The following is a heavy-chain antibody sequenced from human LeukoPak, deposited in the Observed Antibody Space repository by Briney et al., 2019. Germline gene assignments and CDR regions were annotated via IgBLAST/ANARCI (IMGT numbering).Heavy chain of an antibody. CDR3: ARVLRFSQTGWFDP. V-gene: IGHV1-69*04. D-gene: IGHD3-3*01. Sequence: SVKVSCKASGGTFNHFGINWVRQAPGQGLEWMGRIIPVLDSAKYAPKIQDRVTITADKSTSTVYMELSSLRSEDTAVYYCARVLRFSQTGWFDPWGQGTLVTVSS. CDR2: IIPVLDSA. CDR1: GGTFNHFG. J-gene: IGHJ5*02.